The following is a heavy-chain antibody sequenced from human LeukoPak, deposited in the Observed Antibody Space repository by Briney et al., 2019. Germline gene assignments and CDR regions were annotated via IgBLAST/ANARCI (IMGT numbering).Heavy chain of an antibody. J-gene: IGHJ4*02. CDR2: IYYNGNT. CDR3: ARGVTYYYDSSGYLY. CDR1: GGSINYYY. D-gene: IGHD3-22*01. Sequence: SETLSLTCSVSGGSINYYYWSWIRQPPGKGLEWIGYIYYNGNTNYNPSLRSQVTISVDTSKNQFSLKLSSVTAADTAVYYCARGVTYYYDSSGYLYWGQGTLVTVSS. V-gene: IGHV4-59*08.